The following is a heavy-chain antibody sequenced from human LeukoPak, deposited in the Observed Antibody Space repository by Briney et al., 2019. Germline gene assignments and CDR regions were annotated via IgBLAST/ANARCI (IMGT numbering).Heavy chain of an antibody. CDR3: ARDRGYFYDQLDY. CDR2: ISVSGGVR. CDR1: GYPFSSYS. J-gene: IGHJ4*02. V-gene: IGHV3-48*02. Sequence: PGGSLRLSCVASGYPFSSYSMNWIRQAPGKGPEWVSYISVSGGVRSYADSVKGRFTISRDDARNSLYLQMNSLKDEDTAVYYCARDRGYFYDQLDYWGQGTLVTVSS. D-gene: IGHD2/OR15-2a*01.